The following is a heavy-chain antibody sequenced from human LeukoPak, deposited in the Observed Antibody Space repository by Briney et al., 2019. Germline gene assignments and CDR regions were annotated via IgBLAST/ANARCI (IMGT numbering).Heavy chain of an antibody. CDR1: GSSITSTYY. V-gene: IGHV4-38-2*02. J-gene: IGHJ4*02. Sequence: SETLSLTCTVSGSSITSTYYWAWFRPPPGKGLEWIATVFQLQTVLPFYNPSLESRVTMSLDTSQNQFSLNLTSVTAADTALYFCARVLHAPKFIDSWGQGTLVTVSS. D-gene: IGHD2-8*01. CDR2: VFQLQTVLP. CDR3: ARVLHAPKFIDS.